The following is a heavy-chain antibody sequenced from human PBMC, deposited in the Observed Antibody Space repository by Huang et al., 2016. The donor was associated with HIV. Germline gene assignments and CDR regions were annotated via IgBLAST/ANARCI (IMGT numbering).Heavy chain of an antibody. J-gene: IGHJ6*02. V-gene: IGHV1-18*04. CDR1: GYTFTSYG. D-gene: IGHD3-16*02. CDR2: ISAYNYNT. CDR3: ARLYLYGMDV. Sequence: QVQLVQSGAEVKKPGDSVQVSCKVYGYTFTSYGISWVRQAPGQGVEWMGSISAYNYNTNYAQKLEGRDTMTTDTTTSTVNMEMRSLRSDDTAVYYCARLYLYGMDVWGQGTTVTVSS.